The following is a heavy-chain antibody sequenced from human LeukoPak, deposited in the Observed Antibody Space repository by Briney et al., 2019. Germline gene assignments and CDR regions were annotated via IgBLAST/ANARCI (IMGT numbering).Heavy chain of an antibody. CDR1: GFTFSSCA. CDR3: AKDLSSSNVPDYLDS. J-gene: IGHJ4*02. CDR2: ISGSGSST. V-gene: IGHV3-23*01. D-gene: IGHD6-6*01. Sequence: GGSLRLSCAASGFTFSSCAMTWVRQAPGKGLEWVSGISGSGSSTYYADSVKGRFTISRDNSRNTLYLQMNSLRADDTAVYSCAKDLSSSNVPDYLDSWGQGTLVTVSS.